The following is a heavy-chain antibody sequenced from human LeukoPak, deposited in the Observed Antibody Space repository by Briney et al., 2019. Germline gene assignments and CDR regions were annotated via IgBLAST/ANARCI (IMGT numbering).Heavy chain of an antibody. J-gene: IGHJ4*02. V-gene: IGHV5-51*01. CDR1: GYSFTNYW. D-gene: IGHD3-10*01. CDR3: ARRHYYGSGSYPY. Sequence: RGESLKISCKGSGYSFTNYWIGWVRQMPEKGLEWMGIIYPGDSETRYSPSFQGQVTISADKSISTAYLQWSSLKASDTAMYYCARRHYYGSGSYPYWGQGTLVTVSS. CDR2: IYPGDSET.